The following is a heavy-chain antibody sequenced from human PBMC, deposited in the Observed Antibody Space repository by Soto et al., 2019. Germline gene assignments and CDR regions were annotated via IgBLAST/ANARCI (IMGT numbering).Heavy chain of an antibody. J-gene: IGHJ4*02. CDR2: IYHSGSP. D-gene: IGHD2-15*01. V-gene: IGHV4-4*02. Sequence: SETLSLTCTVSSGSISTYNWWNWVRQPPGKGLEWIGEIYHSGSPNYDPSLKSRVSISVDKSKNQFSLNLTSVTAADTAVYYCARGGRRIALFDSWGQGTLVTVSS. CDR1: SGSISTYNW. CDR3: ARGGRRIALFDS.